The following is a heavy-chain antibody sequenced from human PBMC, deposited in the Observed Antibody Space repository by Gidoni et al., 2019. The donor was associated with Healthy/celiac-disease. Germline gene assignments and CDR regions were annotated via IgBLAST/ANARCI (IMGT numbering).Heavy chain of an antibody. CDR3: ARDRHSSSWYYFDY. CDR2: IYSGGST. V-gene: IGHV3-53*02. Sequence: EVQLVETGGGLIQPGGSRRLSCAASGFTVSCNYMSGVRPAPGKGLEWVSVIYSGGSTYYADSVKGRFNISRDNSKNTLYLQMNSLRAEDTAVYYCARDRHSSSWYYFDYWGQGTLVTVSS. CDR1: GFTVSCNY. J-gene: IGHJ4*02. D-gene: IGHD6-13*01.